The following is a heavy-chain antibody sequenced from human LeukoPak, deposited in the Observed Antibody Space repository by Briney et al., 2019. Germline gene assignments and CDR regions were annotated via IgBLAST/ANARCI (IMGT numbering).Heavy chain of an antibody. Sequence: GGSLRLSCAASGFTFSSYAMSWVRQAPGKGLEWVSAISGSGGSTYYADSVKGRFTISRDNSKNTLYLQMNSLRAEDTAVYYCASLKLVVVAATHFDYWGQGTLVTVSS. CDR3: ASLKLVVVAATHFDY. D-gene: IGHD2-15*01. CDR2: ISGSGGST. CDR1: GFTFSSYA. V-gene: IGHV3-23*01. J-gene: IGHJ4*02.